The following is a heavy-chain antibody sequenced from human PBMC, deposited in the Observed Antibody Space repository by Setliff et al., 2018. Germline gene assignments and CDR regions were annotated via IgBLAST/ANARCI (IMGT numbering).Heavy chain of an antibody. J-gene: IGHJ4*02. V-gene: IGHV1-18*01. CDR3: SRLVRFCTKISCQRLLGDDY. CDR1: GYTFSHSG. CDR2: ISAYTGNT. Sequence: ASVKVSCKASGYTFSHSGITWVRQAPGQGLEWMGWISAYTGNTNYAQKLQGRVTMTTDSSTNTAYLELRGLTSDDTAVYYCSRLVRFCTKISCQRLLGDDYWGQGALVTVSS. D-gene: IGHD2-2*01.